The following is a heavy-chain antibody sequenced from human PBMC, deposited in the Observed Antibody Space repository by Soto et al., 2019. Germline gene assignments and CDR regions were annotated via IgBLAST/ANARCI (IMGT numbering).Heavy chain of an antibody. D-gene: IGHD3-22*01. V-gene: IGHV2-5*02. J-gene: IGHJ4*02. CDR1: GFSLSTTGEG. CDR2: IYWDDDK. CDR3: AHTHNGYYEHFDY. Sequence: QITLKESGPTLVKPTQTLTLTCTFSGFSLSTTGEGVGWIRQPPGKALEWLVVIYWDDDKRYSPSLKSRLTXPXDXXKNQVVLTMTNMDPVETATYYCAHTHNGYYEHFDYWRQGSLVTVSS.